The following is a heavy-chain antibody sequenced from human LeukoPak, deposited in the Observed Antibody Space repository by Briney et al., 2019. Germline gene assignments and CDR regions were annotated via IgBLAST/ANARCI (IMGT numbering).Heavy chain of an antibody. D-gene: IGHD5-18*01. CDR1: GGSISDYY. V-gene: IGHV4-59*01. CDR3: ASGYTPFDY. CDR2: IYYSGST. J-gene: IGHJ4*02. Sequence: PSETLSLTCSVSGGSISDYYWSWIRQPPGQGLEWIGYIYYSGSTNCNPSLKSRVTISVDTSKNQFSLKLSSVTAADTAVYYCASGYTPFDYWGQGTLVTVSS.